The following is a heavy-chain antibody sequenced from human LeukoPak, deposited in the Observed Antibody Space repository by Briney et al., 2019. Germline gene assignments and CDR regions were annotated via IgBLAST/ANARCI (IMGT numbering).Heavy chain of an antibody. CDR2: ISGSGGST. CDR1: GFTFSGYV. J-gene: IGHJ4*02. V-gene: IGHV3-23*01. Sequence: GGSLRLSCAASGFTFSGYVMTWVRQPPGKGLQWVADISGSGGSTYYADSVKGRFTISRDNAKNTLYLQMNSLRAEDTAVYYCARGPDSSSWYSDYFDYWGQGTLVTVSS. D-gene: IGHD6-13*01. CDR3: ARGPDSSSWYSDYFDY.